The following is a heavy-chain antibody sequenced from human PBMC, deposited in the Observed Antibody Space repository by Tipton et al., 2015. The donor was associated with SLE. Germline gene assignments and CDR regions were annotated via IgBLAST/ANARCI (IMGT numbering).Heavy chain of an antibody. Sequence: SLRLSCAASGFTFSSYEMNWVRQAPGKGLEWVAFIRYDGSNKYYADSVKGRFTISRDNAKNSLYLQMNSLRAEDTAVYYCARDFPITGDFDYWGQGTLVTVSS. CDR1: GFTFSSYE. D-gene: IGHD7-27*01. CDR2: IRYDGSNK. CDR3: ARDFPITGDFDY. J-gene: IGHJ4*02. V-gene: IGHV3-33*08.